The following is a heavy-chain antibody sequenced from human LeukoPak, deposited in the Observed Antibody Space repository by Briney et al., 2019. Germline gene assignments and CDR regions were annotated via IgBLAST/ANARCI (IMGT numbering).Heavy chain of an antibody. CDR2: VYSSGST. CDR3: ARGYSSNWNWFDP. D-gene: IGHD6-13*01. V-gene: IGHV4-59*01. CDR1: GGSISTYY. Sequence: PSETLSLTCTVSGGSISTYYWTWIRQPPRKGLEWVGYVYSSGSTKYNPSLRSRVTISLDTSKNQFSLRLISVTAADTAVYYCARGYSSNWNWFDPWGQGTLVTVSS. J-gene: IGHJ5*02.